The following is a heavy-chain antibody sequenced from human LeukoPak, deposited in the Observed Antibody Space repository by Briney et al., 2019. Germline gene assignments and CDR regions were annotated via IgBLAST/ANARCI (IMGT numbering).Heavy chain of an antibody. D-gene: IGHD3-22*01. Sequence: SVKVSCKASGGTFSSYAISWVRQAPGQGLEWMGRIIPILGIANYAQKFQGRVTITADKSTSTAYMELSSLRSEDTAVYYCARDRYYNSSGYCAFDIWGQGTMVTVSS. CDR2: IIPILGIA. J-gene: IGHJ3*02. CDR3: ARDRYYNSSGYCAFDI. CDR1: GGTFSSYA. V-gene: IGHV1-69*04.